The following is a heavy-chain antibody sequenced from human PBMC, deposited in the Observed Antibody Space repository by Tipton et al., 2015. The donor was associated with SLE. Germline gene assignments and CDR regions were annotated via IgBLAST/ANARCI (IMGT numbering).Heavy chain of an antibody. D-gene: IGHD3-16*01. V-gene: IGHV4-59*01. CDR2: IYYSGST. Sequence: LRLSCTVSGGSISSYYWSWIRQPPGKGLEWIGYIYYSGSTNYNPSLMSRATMSVDTSKNQFSLRLNSVTAADTGVYYCALGGVRPDSWGQGILVTVSS. J-gene: IGHJ4*02. CDR1: GGSISSYY. CDR3: ALGGVRPDS.